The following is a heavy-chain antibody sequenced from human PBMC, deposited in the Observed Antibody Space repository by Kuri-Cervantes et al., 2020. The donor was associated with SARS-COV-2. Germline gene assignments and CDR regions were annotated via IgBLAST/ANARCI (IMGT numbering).Heavy chain of an antibody. V-gene: IGHV4-39*01. CDR2: IYYSGAT. J-gene: IGHJ4*02. CDR1: GGSMSRNSYY. Sequence: SETLSLTCTVSGGSMSRNSYYWGWLRQPPGKGLEWIGSIYYSGATYYNPSLKSRVTISVDTSKNQFSLKLSSVSATDTAVYYCARLGAGYYYWGQGTLVTVSS. D-gene: IGHD2-15*01. CDR3: ARLGAGYYY.